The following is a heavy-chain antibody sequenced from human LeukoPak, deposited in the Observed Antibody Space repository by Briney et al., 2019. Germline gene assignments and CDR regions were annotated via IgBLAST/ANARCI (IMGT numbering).Heavy chain of an antibody. Sequence: GHPLKTSCKGSGYTFTTFWTAWVRQMPGKGLDGMGIIYPGDSDTSYSPSFKAQVTISADKSINTAYLQWSSLEASDTAMCYCARGGVRGVIRLLWFDPWGQGTLVTVSS. CDR2: IYPGDSDT. CDR3: ARGGVRGVIRLLWFDP. D-gene: IGHD3-10*01. CDR1: GYTFTTFW. J-gene: IGHJ5*02. V-gene: IGHV5-51*01.